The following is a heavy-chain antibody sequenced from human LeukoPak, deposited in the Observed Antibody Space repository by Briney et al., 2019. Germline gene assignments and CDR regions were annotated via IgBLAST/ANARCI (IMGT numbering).Heavy chain of an antibody. Sequence: TSETLSLTCTVSGGSISSGGYSWSWIRQPPGKGLEWIGYIYHSGSTYYNPSLKSRVTISVDRSKNQFSLKLSSVTAADTAVYYCARAAGRLGYYFDYWGQGTLVTVSS. D-gene: IGHD3-10*01. CDR3: ARAAGRLGYYFDY. CDR1: GGSISSGGYS. J-gene: IGHJ4*02. V-gene: IGHV4-30-2*01. CDR2: IYHSGST.